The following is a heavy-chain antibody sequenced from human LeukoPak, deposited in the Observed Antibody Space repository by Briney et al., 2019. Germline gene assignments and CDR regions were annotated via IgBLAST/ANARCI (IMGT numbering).Heavy chain of an antibody. J-gene: IGHJ4*02. CDR3: ARAMVRGVGYYFDY. D-gene: IGHD3-10*01. CDR2: INPNSGGT. CDR1: GYTFTGYY. Sequence: ASVKVSCKASGYTFTGYYMHWVRQAPGQGLEWMGWINPNSGGTNYAQKFQGRVTMTRDTSISTAYMELSRLRSDDTAVYYCARAMVRGVGYYFDYWGQGTLVTVSS. V-gene: IGHV1-2*02.